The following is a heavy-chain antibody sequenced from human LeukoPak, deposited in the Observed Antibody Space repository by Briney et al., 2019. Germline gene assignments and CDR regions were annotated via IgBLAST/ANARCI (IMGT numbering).Heavy chain of an antibody. CDR2: AYSSGHT. J-gene: IGHJ4*02. D-gene: IGHD2-15*01. V-gene: IGHV4-59*08. CDR1: GGSISDNY. Sequence: SETLSLTCTVSGGSISDNYWSWIRQPPGKGLEWMGYAYSSGHTIYNSSLKSRVAMSLDTSKSQFSLRLSSVTAADTALYFCAKHPFATPFDSWGPGTLVTVSS. CDR3: AKHPFATPFDS.